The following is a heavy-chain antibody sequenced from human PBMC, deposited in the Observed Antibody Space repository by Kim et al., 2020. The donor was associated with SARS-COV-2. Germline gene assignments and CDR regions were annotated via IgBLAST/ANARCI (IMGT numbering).Heavy chain of an antibody. J-gene: IGHJ4*02. V-gene: IGHV3-23*01. CDR3: AKGESNNWGFFVY. D-gene: IGHD1-1*01. CDR1: GFTFSSYA. CDR2: VSGSGGST. Sequence: GGSLRLSCAASGFTFSSYAMSWVRQAPGKGPEWVSLVSGSGGSTYHADSVRGRFAISRDNSKKTLYLQMNSLRAEDTALYYCAKGESNNWGFFVYWGQG.